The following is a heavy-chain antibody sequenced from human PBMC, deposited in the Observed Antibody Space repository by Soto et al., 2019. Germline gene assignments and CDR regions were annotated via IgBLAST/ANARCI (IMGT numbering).Heavy chain of an antibody. J-gene: IGHJ4*02. CDR2: ISYDGSNK. D-gene: IGHD2-15*01. V-gene: IGHV3-30*18. Sequence: GGSLRLSCAASGFTFSSYGMHWVRQAPGKGLDWVAVISYDGSNKYYADSVKGRFTISRDNSKNTLYLQMNSLRAEDTAVYYCAKDLATGYCSGGSCYVYNYWGQGTLVTVSS. CDR1: GFTFSSYG. CDR3: AKDLATGYCSGGSCYVYNY.